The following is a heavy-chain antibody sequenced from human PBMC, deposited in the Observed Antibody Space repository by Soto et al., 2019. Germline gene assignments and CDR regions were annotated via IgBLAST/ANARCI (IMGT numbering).Heavy chain of an antibody. CDR1: GLTSSGKKY. D-gene: IGHD1-1*01. CDR3: ATWHEREHAYDV. Sequence: DVQLVESGGGLMQPGESLRLSFAAFGLTSSGKKYVAWVRQAPGKGLEWVSALYDVDGSFYSDSVKGRFTTSSDSSKTTVYLQMNDLRPADTAVYYCATWHEREHAYDVWGQGTTVTVSS. J-gene: IGHJ3*01. CDR2: LYDVDGS. V-gene: IGHV3-53*01.